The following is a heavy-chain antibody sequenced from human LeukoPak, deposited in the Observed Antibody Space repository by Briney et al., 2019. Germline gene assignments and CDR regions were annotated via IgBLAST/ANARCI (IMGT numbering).Heavy chain of an antibody. J-gene: IGHJ4*02. CDR1: GFTFSTYN. CDR2: ISTSSRDI. Sequence: GGSLRLSCAASGFTFSTYNMNWVRQAPGKGLEWVSYISTSSRDIFYADSAKGRFTISRDDARSSLYLQMNSLRDEDTAVYYCARRVVGAMPFDFWGQGTLITVSS. V-gene: IGHV3-48*02. CDR3: ARRVVGAMPFDF. D-gene: IGHD1-26*01.